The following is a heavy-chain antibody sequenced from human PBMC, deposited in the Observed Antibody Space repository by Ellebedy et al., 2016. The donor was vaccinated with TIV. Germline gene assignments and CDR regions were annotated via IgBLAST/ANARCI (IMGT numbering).Heavy chain of an antibody. Sequence: ETLSLTCTVSGGSISSSRSYWGWIRQAPGKGLEWVSSITSSSTFIYYADSVTGRFTVSRDNAKNSLFLQMDSLRAEDTAVYYCARVKVAARSTRHDAFDLWGQGALVTVSS. J-gene: IGHJ3*01. CDR1: GGSISSSR. CDR3: ARVKVAARSTRHDAFDL. V-gene: IGHV3-21*06. D-gene: IGHD6-13*01. CDR2: ITSSSTFI.